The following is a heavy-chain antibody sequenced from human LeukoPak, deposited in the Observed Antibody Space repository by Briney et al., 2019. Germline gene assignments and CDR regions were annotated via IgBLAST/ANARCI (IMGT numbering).Heavy chain of an antibody. D-gene: IGHD1-26*01. J-gene: IGHJ4*02. CDR3: ARVSLVGANDY. CDR1: GFTFSSYE. V-gene: IGHV3-48*03. Sequence: PGGSLRLSCAASGFTFSSYEMNWVRQAPGKGLEWVSYISSSGSTIYYADSVKGRFTISRDNAKNSLYLQMNSLKAEDTAVYYCARVSLVGANDYWGQGTLVTVSS. CDR2: ISSSGSTI.